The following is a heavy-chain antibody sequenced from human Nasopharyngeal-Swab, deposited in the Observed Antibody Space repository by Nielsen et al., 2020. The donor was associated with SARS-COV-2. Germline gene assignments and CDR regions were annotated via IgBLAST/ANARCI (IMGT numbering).Heavy chain of an antibody. V-gene: IGHV4-34*01. CDR2: INHSGST. J-gene: IGHJ4*02. Sequence: LSCAVYWGAFSGYYWSWIRQPPGKGLEWIGEINHSGSTNYNPSLKSRVTISVDTSKNQFSLKLSSVTAADTAVYYCARGKGYSSDWGQGTLVTVSS. D-gene: IGHD6-19*01. CDR3: ARGKGYSSD. CDR1: WGAFSGYY.